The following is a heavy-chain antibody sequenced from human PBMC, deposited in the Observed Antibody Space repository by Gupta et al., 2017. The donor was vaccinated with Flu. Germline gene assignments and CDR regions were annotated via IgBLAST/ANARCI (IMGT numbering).Heavy chain of an antibody. CDR1: GYAFTRDH. V-gene: IGHV1-2*06. CDR3: ARQGTPGALDN. J-gene: IGHJ4*02. D-gene: IGHD1-26*01. CDR2: IKPAFGGP. Sequence: QEQLVQSGAEVKKPGTSVKVSCKASGYAFTRDHIHWVRQAPGQGLEWMGRIKPAFGGPNYSQKFQGRVTVTSDTSISTVYMELSSLTSDDTAIYYCARQGTPGALDNWGQGTLVTVS.